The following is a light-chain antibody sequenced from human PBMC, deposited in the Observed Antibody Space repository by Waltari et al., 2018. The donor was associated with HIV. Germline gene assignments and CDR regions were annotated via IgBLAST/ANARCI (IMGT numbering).Light chain of an antibody. J-gene: IGLJ3*02. CDR3: GTWDSSLVWV. CDR2: ENN. CDR1: SSNIGNNY. Sequence: QSVLTQPPPVSAAPGQKVTISSSGSSSNIGNNYVSWYQQLPGTAPKLLIYENNKRPSGMPDRFSGSKSGTSATLGITGLQTVDEADYYCGTWDSSLVWVFGGGTKLTVL. V-gene: IGLV1-51*02.